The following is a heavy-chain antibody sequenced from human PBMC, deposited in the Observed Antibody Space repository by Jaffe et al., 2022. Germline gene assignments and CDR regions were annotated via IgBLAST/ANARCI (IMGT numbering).Heavy chain of an antibody. Sequence: QVQLEQSGTEVKKPGASVRVSCKASGYTFTSYDINWVRQAPGQGLEWMGWMNPNSGNTGYAQMFQGRVTMARNTSISTAYMDLSDLRSDDTAVYYCARGLSSTVTVFGVLVQGNWYFDLWGRGTQIIVSS. J-gene: IGHJ2*01. D-gene: IGHD3-3*01. CDR2: MNPNSGNT. CDR3: ARGLSSTVTVFGVLVQGNWYFDL. CDR1: GYTFTSYD. V-gene: IGHV1-8*01.